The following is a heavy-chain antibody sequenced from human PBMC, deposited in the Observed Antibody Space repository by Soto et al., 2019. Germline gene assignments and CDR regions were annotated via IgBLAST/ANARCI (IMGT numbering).Heavy chain of an antibody. D-gene: IGHD2-15*01. V-gene: IGHV3-48*02. CDR2: ISPSNTTI. CDR3: ARVGRGFCSSARCYTDGLDL. CDR1: GFTFSLYP. Sequence: QLVESGGGLVQPGGSLRLSCAASGFTFSLYPMNWVRQAPGKGLEWLSYISPSNTTIYYADSVKGRFTISRDNATDSLDLQMNGLRDDDTAVYYCARVGRGFCSSARCYTDGLDLWGQGTVVTVST. J-gene: IGHJ3*01.